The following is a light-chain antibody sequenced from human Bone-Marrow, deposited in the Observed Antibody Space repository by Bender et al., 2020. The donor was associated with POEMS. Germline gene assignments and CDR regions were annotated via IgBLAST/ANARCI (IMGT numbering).Light chain of an antibody. Sequence: QSALTQPASVSGSPGQSITISCSGTTSDIGGYNYVSWYQQHPGKAPKLMIYDVSRRPSGVSNRFSGSKSGNTASLTVSGLQADDEADYYCSSYAGRNNTIFGGGTKLTVL. J-gene: IGLJ2*01. CDR2: DVS. V-gene: IGLV2-14*03. CDR1: TSDIGGYNY. CDR3: SSYAGRNNTI.